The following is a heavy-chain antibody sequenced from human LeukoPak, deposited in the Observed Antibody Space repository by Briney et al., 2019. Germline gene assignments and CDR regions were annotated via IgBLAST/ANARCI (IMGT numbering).Heavy chain of an antibody. CDR1: GGSVSGHY. CDR3: ARGRQDVTMIVVVMTAVSYYLDV. CDR2: MNPSGST. V-gene: IGHV4-34*01. D-gene: IGHD3-22*01. J-gene: IGHJ6*03. Sequence: SETLSLTCTVSGGSVSGHYWNWVRQSPEKGLEWIGEMNPSGSTNYNPSLKSRVTISVDTSKNQFSLELSSVTAADTAVYYCARGRQDVTMIVVVMTAVSYYLDVWGKGTTVTVS.